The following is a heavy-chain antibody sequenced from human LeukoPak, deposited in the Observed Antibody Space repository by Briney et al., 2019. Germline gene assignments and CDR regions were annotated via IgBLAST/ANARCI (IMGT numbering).Heavy chain of an antibody. CDR3: AKPVGGVLEPDY. V-gene: IGHV3-23*01. CDR1: GFTFSSYA. D-gene: IGHD1-26*01. J-gene: IGHJ4*02. Sequence: GGSLRLSCAASGFTFSSYAMSWVRQAPGKGLEWVSAISSSGWRTYYADSVKGRFTISRDNSKYTLYLQMSSLRAEDTALYYCAKPVGGVLEPDYWGQGTLVTVHS. CDR2: ISSSGWRT.